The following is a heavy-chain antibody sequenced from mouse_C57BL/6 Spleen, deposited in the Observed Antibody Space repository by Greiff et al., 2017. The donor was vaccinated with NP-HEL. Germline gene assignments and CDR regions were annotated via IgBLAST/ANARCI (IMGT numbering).Heavy chain of an antibody. Sequence: EVKLLESGPGLVKPSQSLSLTCSVTGYSITSGYYWNWIRQFPGNKLEWMGYISYDGSNNYNPSLKNRISITRDTSKNQFFLKLNSVTTEDTATYYCARANWDVGYAMDYWGQGTSVTVSS. CDR3: ARANWDVGYAMDY. CDR1: GYSITSGYY. D-gene: IGHD4-1*01. V-gene: IGHV3-6*01. CDR2: ISYDGSN. J-gene: IGHJ4*01.